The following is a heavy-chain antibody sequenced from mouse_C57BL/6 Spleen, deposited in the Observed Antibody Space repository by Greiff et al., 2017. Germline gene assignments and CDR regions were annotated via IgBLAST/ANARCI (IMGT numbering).Heavy chain of an antibody. CDR1: GFTFSSYA. Sequence: EVKVVESGGGLVKPGGSLKLSCAASGFTFSSYAMSWVRQTPEKRLEWVATISDGGSYTYYPDNVKGRFTISRDNAKNNLYLHMSHLKSEDTAMYYCARDRGYYVPTYFDYWGQGTTLTVSS. D-gene: IGHD2-3*01. CDR3: ARDRGYYVPTYFDY. J-gene: IGHJ2*01. CDR2: ISDGGSYT. V-gene: IGHV5-4*01.